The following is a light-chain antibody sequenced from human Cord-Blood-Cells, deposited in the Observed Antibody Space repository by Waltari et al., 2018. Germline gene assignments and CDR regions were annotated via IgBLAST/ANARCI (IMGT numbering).Light chain of an antibody. CDR3: QQRSNWPPALT. CDR1: QSVSSY. Sequence: EIVLTQSPATLSLSPGERATLSCRASQSVSSYLAWYQQKPGQATRLIIYDASNRATRIPARFSGRGSGTDFTLTSSSLEPEDFAGYYCQQRSNWPPALTFGGGTKVEIK. CDR2: DAS. J-gene: IGKJ4*01. V-gene: IGKV3-11*01.